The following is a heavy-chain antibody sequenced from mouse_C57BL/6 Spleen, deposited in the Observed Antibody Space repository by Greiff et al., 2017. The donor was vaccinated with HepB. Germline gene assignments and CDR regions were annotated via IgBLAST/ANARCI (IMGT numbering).Heavy chain of an antibody. J-gene: IGHJ4*01. CDR1: GFSLTSYG. V-gene: IGHV2-2*01. Sequence: VQLQQSGPGLVQPSQSLSITCKVSGFSLTSYGVHWVRQSPGKGLEWLGVIWSGGSTDYNAAFISRLSISKDNSKSQVFFKMNSLQADDTAIYYCARNPIYYYGSSRYYYAMDYWGQGTSVTVSS. CDR2: IWSGGST. D-gene: IGHD1-1*01. CDR3: ARNPIYYYGSSRYYYAMDY.